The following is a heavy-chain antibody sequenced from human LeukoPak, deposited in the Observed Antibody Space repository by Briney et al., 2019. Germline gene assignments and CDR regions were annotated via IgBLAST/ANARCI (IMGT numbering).Heavy chain of an antibody. CDR1: GGTFSSYA. D-gene: IGHD3-9*01. V-gene: IGHV1-69*05. CDR2: IIPIFGTA. J-gene: IGHJ4*02. Sequence: SVKVSCKASGGTFSSYAISWVRQGPGQGLEWMGGIIPIFGTANYAQKFQGRVTITTDESTSTAYMELSSLRSEDTAVYYCARGGHDILTGYYFPLDYWGQGTLVTVSS. CDR3: ARGGHDILTGYYFPLDY.